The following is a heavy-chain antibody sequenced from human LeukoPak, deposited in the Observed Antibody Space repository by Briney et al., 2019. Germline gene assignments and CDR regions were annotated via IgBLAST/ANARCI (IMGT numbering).Heavy chain of an antibody. J-gene: IGHJ5*02. Sequence: GASVKVSCKASGYTFTGYYMHWVRQAPGQGLEWMGWINPNSGGTNYAQKFQGRVTMTRDTSISTAYMELSRLRSDDTAVYYCASLGVSPPYSREESMTYPDHDYSNYGNWFDPWGQGTLVTVSS. CDR3: ASLGVSPPYSREESMTYPDHDYSNYGNWFDP. D-gene: IGHD4-11*01. CDR1: GYTFTGYY. CDR2: INPNSGGT. V-gene: IGHV1-2*02.